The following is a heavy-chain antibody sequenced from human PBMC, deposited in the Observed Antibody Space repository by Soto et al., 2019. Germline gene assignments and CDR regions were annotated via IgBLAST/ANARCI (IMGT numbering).Heavy chain of an antibody. CDR3: ARGLTEYSSSFEDDGVDI. J-gene: IGHJ3*02. V-gene: IGHV4-59*01. CDR2: IFYSGST. Sequence: PSETLSLTCTVSGGSINTYYWSWIRQPPGKGLEWIGYIFYSGSTNYNPSLQSRVTISKDTSKNQFSLKLTSVTAADTAVYYCARGLTEYSSSFEDDGVDIWGQGTMVTV. CDR1: GGSINTYY. D-gene: IGHD6-6*01.